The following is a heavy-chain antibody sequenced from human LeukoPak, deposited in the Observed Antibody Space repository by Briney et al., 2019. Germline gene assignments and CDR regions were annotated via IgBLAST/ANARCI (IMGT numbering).Heavy chain of an antibody. J-gene: IGHJ5*02. CDR1: GYSISSGYY. V-gene: IGHV4-38-2*02. D-gene: IGHD4-11*01. CDR2: IYHSGST. Sequence: SETLSLTCTVSGYSISSGYYWGWIRQPPGKGLEWIGSIYHSGSTYYNPSLKSRVTISVDTSKNQFSLKQSSVTAADTAVYYCGRSNFDWFDPWGQGTLVTVSS. CDR3: GRSNFDWFDP.